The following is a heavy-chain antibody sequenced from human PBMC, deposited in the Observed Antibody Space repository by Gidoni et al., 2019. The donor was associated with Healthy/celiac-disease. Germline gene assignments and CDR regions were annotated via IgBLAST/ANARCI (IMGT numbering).Heavy chain of an antibody. V-gene: IGHV3-66*02. Sequence: GGLVQPGGSLRLSCAASGFTVSSNYMSWVRQAPGKVLEWVSVIYSGGSTYYADSVKGRFTISRDNSKNTLYLQMNSLRAEDTAVYYCASGGTTGTTSYFDYWGQGTLVTVSS. J-gene: IGHJ4*02. CDR3: ASGGTTGTTSYFDY. CDR1: GFTVSSNY. D-gene: IGHD1-1*01. CDR2: IYSGGST.